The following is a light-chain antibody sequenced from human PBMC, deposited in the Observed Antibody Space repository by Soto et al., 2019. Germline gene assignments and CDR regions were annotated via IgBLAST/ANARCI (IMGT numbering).Light chain of an antibody. CDR1: QTIASY. Sequence: DIQMTQSPSSLSASVGDRVIVTCRASQTIASYLNWYQQKPGKAPKFLIYAASSLESGVPSRFSGSGSGTEFTLTISSLQPDDFATYYCQQYNSPITFGQGTRLEIK. J-gene: IGKJ5*01. V-gene: IGKV1-16*01. CDR2: AAS. CDR3: QQYNSPIT.